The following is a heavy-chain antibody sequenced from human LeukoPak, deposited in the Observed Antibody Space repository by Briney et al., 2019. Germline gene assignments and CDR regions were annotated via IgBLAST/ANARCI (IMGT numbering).Heavy chain of an antibody. J-gene: IGHJ3*02. CDR3: ARDLTYYDFWSGYYGHDAFDI. CDR1: GFTFSSYS. V-gene: IGHV3-21*01. Sequence: GSLRLSCAASGFTFSSYSMNWVRQAPGKGLEWVSSISSSSSYIYYADSVKGRFTISRDNAKNSLYLQMNSLRAEDTAVYYCARDLTYYDFWSGYYGHDAFDIWGQGTMVTVSS. CDR2: ISSSSSYI. D-gene: IGHD3-3*01.